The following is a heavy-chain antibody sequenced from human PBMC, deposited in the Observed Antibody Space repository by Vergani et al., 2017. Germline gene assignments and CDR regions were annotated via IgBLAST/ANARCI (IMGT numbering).Heavy chain of an antibody. CDR1: GYTFTSYD. V-gene: IGHV1-8*01. CDR2: MNPNSGNT. J-gene: IGHJ4*02. Sequence: QVQLVQSGAEVKKPGASVKVSCKASGYTFTSYDINWVRQATGQGLEWMGWMNPNSGNTGYAQKFQGRVTMARNTSRSPAYMELSSLRSEDTAVYSCAIGLGRGSITMVRGFGYWGQGSLVTVSS. CDR3: AIGLGRGSITMVRGFGY. D-gene: IGHD3-10*01.